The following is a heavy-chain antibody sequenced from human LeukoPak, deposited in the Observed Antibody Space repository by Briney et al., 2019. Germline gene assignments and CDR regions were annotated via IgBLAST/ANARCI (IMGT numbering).Heavy chain of an antibody. CDR1: GFTFSSYA. CDR2: IIGSGRST. CDR3: AKGRTSGLVDAFDI. J-gene: IGHJ3*02. Sequence: GGSLRLSCAASGFTFSSYAMTWVRQAPGKGLECVSAIIGSGRSTYYADSVKGRFTISRDNSKNTLYLQMNSLRAEDTAVYYCAKGRTSGLVDAFDIWGQGTLVTVSS. D-gene: IGHD1-26*01. V-gene: IGHV3-23*01.